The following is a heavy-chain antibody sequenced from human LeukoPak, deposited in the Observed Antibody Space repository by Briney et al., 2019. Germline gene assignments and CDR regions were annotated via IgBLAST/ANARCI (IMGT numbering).Heavy chain of an antibody. CDR3: ARVGYDGSGSPREAVRYYFDY. Sequence: PGGSLRLSCAASGFTFSSYSMNRVRQAPGKGLEWVSSISSSSSYIYYADSVKGRFTISRDNAKNSLYLQMNSLRAEDTAVYHCARVGYDGSGSPREAVRYYFDYWGQGTLVTVSS. D-gene: IGHD3-10*01. V-gene: IGHV3-21*01. J-gene: IGHJ4*02. CDR1: GFTFSSYS. CDR2: ISSSSSYI.